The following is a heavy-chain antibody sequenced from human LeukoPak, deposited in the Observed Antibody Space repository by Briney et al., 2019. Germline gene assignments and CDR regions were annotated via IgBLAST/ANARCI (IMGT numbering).Heavy chain of an antibody. CDR2: ISSNGGST. CDR1: GFTFSRYA. D-gene: IGHD3-16*02. Sequence: GGSLRLSCSASGFTFSRYAMHWVRQAPGKGLEYVSAISSNGGSTYYADSVKGRFTISRDNSRNTLHLQMSSLRVEDTAVYYCARDDDYVWGSYRSGKENDAFDIWGQGTIVTVSS. J-gene: IGHJ3*02. CDR3: ARDDDYVWGSYRSGKENDAFDI. V-gene: IGHV3-64D*06.